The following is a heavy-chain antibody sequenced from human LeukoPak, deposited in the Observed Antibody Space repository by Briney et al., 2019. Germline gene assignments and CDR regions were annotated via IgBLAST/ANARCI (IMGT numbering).Heavy chain of an antibody. Sequence: ASVKVSCTASGYTFTSYGISWVRQAPGQGLEWMGWINPNSGGTNYAQKFQGRVTMTRDTSISTAYMELSRLRSDDTAVYYCARDGEMATIDYWGQGTLVTVSS. V-gene: IGHV1-2*02. CDR3: ARDGEMATIDY. D-gene: IGHD5-12*01. CDR1: GYTFTSYG. J-gene: IGHJ4*02. CDR2: INPNSGGT.